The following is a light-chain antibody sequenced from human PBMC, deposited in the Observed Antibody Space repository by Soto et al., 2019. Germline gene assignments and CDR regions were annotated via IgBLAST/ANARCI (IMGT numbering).Light chain of an antibody. J-gene: IGLJ1*01. CDR2: AVN. V-gene: IGLV2-8*01. CDR1: SSDVGGYKY. Sequence: QSALTQPPSASGSPGQSVTISCTGTSSDVGGYKYVSWYQQHPGKAPKRMIFAVNKRPSGGPDRFSGSKSGNTASLTVSGLQADDEADYYCSSYAGINDLGVFGTGTKLTVL. CDR3: SSYAGINDLGV.